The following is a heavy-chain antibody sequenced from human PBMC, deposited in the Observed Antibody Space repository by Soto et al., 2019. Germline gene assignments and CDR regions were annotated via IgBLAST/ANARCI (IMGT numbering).Heavy chain of an antibody. Sequence: PSETLSLTCTVSGGSVSSGSYYWSWIRQPPGKGLEWIGYIYYSGSTNYNPSLKSRVTISVDTSKNQFSLKLSSVTAADTAVYYCARDLVGYCSGGSCYYDDAFDIWGQGTMVTVSS. CDR1: GGSVSSGSYY. CDR3: ARDLVGYCSGGSCYYDDAFDI. D-gene: IGHD2-15*01. J-gene: IGHJ3*02. V-gene: IGHV4-61*01. CDR2: IYYSGST.